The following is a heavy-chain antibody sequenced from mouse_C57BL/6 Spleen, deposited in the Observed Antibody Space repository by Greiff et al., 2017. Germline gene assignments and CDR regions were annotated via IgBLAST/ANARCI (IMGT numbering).Heavy chain of an antibody. Sequence: EVQLVESGGGLVKPGGSLKLSCAASGFTFSSYAMSWVRQTPEKRLEWVATISDGGSYTYYPDNVKGRFTISRDNAKNNLYLQMSHLKSDDTAMYYGARDYYGNYWYLDVWGTGTTVTVSS. CDR3: ARDYYGNYWYLDV. CDR2: ISDGGSYT. D-gene: IGHD2-1*01. V-gene: IGHV5-4*01. CDR1: GFTFSSYA. J-gene: IGHJ1*03.